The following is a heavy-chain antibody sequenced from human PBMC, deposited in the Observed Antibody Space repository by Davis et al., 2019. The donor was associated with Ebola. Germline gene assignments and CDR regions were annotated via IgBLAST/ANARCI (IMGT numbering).Heavy chain of an antibody. D-gene: IGHD3-3*01. CDR1: GFTFSSYW. CDR3: ARDKGTIFGVVTASFGMDV. V-gene: IGHV3-33*08. Sequence: GGSLRLSCAASGFTFSSYWMSWVRQAPGKGLEWVAVIWYDGSNKYYADSVKGRFTISRDNSKNTLYLQMNSLRAEDTAVYYCARDKGTIFGVVTASFGMDVWGQGTTVTVSS. J-gene: IGHJ6*02. CDR2: IWYDGSNK.